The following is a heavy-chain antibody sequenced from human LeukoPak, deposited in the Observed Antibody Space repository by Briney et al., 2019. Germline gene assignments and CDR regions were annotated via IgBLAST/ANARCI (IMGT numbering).Heavy chain of an antibody. V-gene: IGHV3-21*01. J-gene: IGHJ4*02. CDR2: ISSSSSYI. D-gene: IGHD5-24*01. CDR3: ARDTPETGFDN. Sequence: GGSLRLSCAASGFTFSSYSMNWVRQAPGEGLEWVSSISSSSSYIYYADSVKGRFTISRDNAKNSLYLQMNSLRAEDTAVYYCARDTPETGFDNWGQGTLVTVSS. CDR1: GFTFSSYS.